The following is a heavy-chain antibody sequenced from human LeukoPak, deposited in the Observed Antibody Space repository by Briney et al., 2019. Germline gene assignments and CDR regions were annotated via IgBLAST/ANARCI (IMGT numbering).Heavy chain of an antibody. Sequence: GGSLRLSCAASGFTFRSHWMHWVRQAPGKGLVWVARINGDGTGTNYADSVKGRFSISRDNVESTVYLQMNSLRDEDTAVYYCVRGISMVRGVPPDYWGQGTLVTVSS. V-gene: IGHV3-74*01. CDR2: INGDGTGT. J-gene: IGHJ4*02. D-gene: IGHD3-10*01. CDR3: VRGISMVRGVPPDY. CDR1: GFTFRSHW.